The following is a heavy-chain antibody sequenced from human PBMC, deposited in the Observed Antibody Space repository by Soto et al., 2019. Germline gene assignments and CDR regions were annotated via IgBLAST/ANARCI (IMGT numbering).Heavy chain of an antibody. CDR3: AKRTSGTTWGESDY. J-gene: IGHJ4*02. D-gene: IGHD4-17*01. CDR2: ISGYSGNA. CDR1: GYIFSDYG. Sequence: QVQVMQSGAEVKKPGDSVKVSCKTSGYIFSDYGINWLRQAPGQGLEWMGWISGYSGNANLAQKFQGRVTMTTDKSTRTAYMELRRLRSDDTAVYYCAKRTSGTTWGESDYWGQGTLVTVSS. V-gene: IGHV1-18*04.